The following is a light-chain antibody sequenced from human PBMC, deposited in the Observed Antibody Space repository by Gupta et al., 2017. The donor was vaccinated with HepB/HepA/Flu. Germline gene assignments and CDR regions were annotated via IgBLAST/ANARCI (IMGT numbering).Light chain of an antibody. Sequence: EIVLTQSPGTLSLSPGERATLSCRASRSISSTYLGWYQQKPGQAPKVLIYAASSRATGITDRFSGSGSGTDFTLTISRLEPEDFAVYYCQHYGSSLTFGPGTTVDIK. J-gene: IGKJ3*01. V-gene: IGKV3-20*01. CDR2: AAS. CDR3: QHYGSSLT. CDR1: RSISSTY.